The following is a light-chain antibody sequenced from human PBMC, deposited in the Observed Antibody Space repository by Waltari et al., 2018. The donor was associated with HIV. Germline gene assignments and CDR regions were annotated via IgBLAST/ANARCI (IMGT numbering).Light chain of an antibody. V-gene: IGLV2-14*01. CDR3: SSYTSSSTPYVV. Sequence: QSALTQPASVSGSPGQSITISCTGTSSDVGGYNYVSWYQQHPGKAPKLMIYEVSNRPSGVPKRFSGSKSGNTASLTISGLQAEDEADYYCSSYTSSSTPYVVFGGGTKLTVL. J-gene: IGLJ2*01. CDR1: SSDVGGYNY. CDR2: EVS.